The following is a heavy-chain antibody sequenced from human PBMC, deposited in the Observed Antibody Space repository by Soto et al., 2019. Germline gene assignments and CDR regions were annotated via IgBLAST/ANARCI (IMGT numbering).Heavy chain of an antibody. CDR3: VCTYYTGTSGPFDF. CDR1: GDSISSGGYY. D-gene: IGHD1-7*01. V-gene: IGHV4-31*03. J-gene: IGHJ4*02. Sequence: QVQLQASGPGLVKPSQTLSLTCTVSGDSISSGGYYWSWVRQHPEKGLEWIGYIYYSGTTYYNPSLESRVTISADTSETQFSLQVNSVTVADTAVYYCVCTYYTGTSGPFDFWGQGTLVTVSS. CDR2: IYYSGTT.